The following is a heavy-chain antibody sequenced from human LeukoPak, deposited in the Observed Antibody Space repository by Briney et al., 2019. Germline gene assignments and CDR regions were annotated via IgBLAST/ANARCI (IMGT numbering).Heavy chain of an antibody. Sequence: TGGSLRLSCAASGFTFSSYAMSWLRQAPGKGLEWVSAISGGAGSTYYADSVKGRFTISRDNSKNTLYLQVNSLRAEDTAVYYCAKENTGAVRGVIMSYWGQGTLVTVSS. CDR3: AKENTGAVRGVIMSY. CDR2: ISGGAGST. CDR1: GFTFSSYA. V-gene: IGHV3-23*01. D-gene: IGHD3-10*01. J-gene: IGHJ4*02.